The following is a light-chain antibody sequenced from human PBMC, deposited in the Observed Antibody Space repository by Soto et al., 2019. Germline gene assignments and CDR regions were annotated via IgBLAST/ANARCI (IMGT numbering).Light chain of an antibody. CDR1: QSVTSSY. CDR3: QQYGSSPYT. CDR2: GAS. J-gene: IGKJ2*01. Sequence: EIVLTQSPGTLSLSPGERATFSCRASQSVTSSYLAWYQQQPGQAPRLLIYGASSRVTGIPDRFSGSGSGTDFNLSISRLEPEDFAVYYCQQYGSSPYTFGQGTKPEIK. V-gene: IGKV3-20*01.